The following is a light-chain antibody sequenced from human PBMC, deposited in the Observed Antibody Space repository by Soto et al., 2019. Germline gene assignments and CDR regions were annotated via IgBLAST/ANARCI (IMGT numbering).Light chain of an antibody. V-gene: IGKV3D-20*02. Sequence: DIVLTQSPGTLSLSPGERATLSCRASQSVSSSHLAWYQHKPGQAPRLLIYAASSRATGSPDRFSGGGSGTDFTLTISSLEPEDFAVYYCQQRSNWPPITFGQGTRLEIK. CDR3: QQRSNWPPIT. J-gene: IGKJ5*01. CDR1: QSVSSSH. CDR2: AAS.